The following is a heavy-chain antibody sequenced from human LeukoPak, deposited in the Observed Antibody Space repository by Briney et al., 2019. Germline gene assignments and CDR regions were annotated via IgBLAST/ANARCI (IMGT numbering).Heavy chain of an antibody. CDR1: GGSISTYY. Sequence: SETLSLTCTVAGGSISTYYCSWIRQPPGKGLEWIGYIYYSGSTTYNPSLKSRVTISVDTSKKQFSLKLSSVTAADTAVYYCAREYYYDSSGYYPPHAFDIWGQGTMVTVSS. J-gene: IGHJ3*02. D-gene: IGHD3-22*01. CDR3: AREYYYDSSGYYPPHAFDI. V-gene: IGHV4-59*01. CDR2: IYYSGST.